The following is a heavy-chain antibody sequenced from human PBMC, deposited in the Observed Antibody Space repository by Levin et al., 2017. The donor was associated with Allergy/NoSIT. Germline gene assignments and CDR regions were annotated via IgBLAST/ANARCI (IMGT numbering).Heavy chain of an antibody. V-gene: IGHV3-23*01. CDR3: AKDLYYYGSGSYYSYYYYDYGMDG. Sequence: GESLKISCAASGFTFSSYAMSWVRQAPGKGLEWVSAISGSGGSTYYADSVKGRFTISRDNSKNTLYLQMNSLRAEDTAVYYCAKDLYYYGSGSYYSYYYYDYGMDGWGQGTTVTVSS. CDR1: GFTFSSYA. D-gene: IGHD3-10*01. CDR2: ISGSGGST. J-gene: IGHJ6*02.